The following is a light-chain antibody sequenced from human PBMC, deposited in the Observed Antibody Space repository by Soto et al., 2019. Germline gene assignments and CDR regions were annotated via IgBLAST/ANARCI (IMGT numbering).Light chain of an antibody. CDR1: TSDVGSYNL. CDR2: EVS. Sequence: ALAQPASVSGSPGQSITISCTGTTSDVGSYNLVSWYQQHPGKAPKLMIYEVSKRPSGVSNRFSGSKSGNTASLTISGLQAEDEADYYCCSYAGSRYVFGTGTKVTVL. CDR3: CSYAGSRYV. V-gene: IGLV2-23*02. J-gene: IGLJ1*01.